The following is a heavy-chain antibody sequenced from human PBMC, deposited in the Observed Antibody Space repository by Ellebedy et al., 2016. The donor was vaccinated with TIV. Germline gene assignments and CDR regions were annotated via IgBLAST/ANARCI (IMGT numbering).Heavy chain of an antibody. V-gene: IGHV1-46*01. CDR3: AIRYSSGWSLDY. D-gene: IGHD6-19*01. Sequence: ASVKVSXKASSYTFTSYYMHWVRQAPGQGLEWMGIINPSGGRTSYAQKFQGRVTMTRGTSTSTVYMELSSLRSEDTAVYYCAIRYSSGWSLDYWGQGTLVTVSS. CDR1: SYTFTSYY. CDR2: INPSGGRT. J-gene: IGHJ4*02.